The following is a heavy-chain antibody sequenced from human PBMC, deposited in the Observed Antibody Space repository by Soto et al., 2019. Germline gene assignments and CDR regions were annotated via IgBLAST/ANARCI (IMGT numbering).Heavy chain of an antibody. D-gene: IGHD6-13*01. J-gene: IGHJ1*01. CDR1: GYTFTGYY. V-gene: IGHV1-2*04. CDR2: INPNSGGT. CDR3: ARDVRASSSWFFQDRPKYFQH. Sequence: GASVKVSCKASGYTFTGYYMHWVRQAPGQGLEWMGWINPNSGGTNYAQKFQGWVTMTRDTSISTAYMELSRLRSDDTAVYYCARDVRASSSWFFQDRPKYFQHWGQGTLVTVSS.